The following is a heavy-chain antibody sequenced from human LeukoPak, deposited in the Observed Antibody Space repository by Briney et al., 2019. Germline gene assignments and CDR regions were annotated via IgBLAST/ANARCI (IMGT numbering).Heavy chain of an antibody. Sequence: WASVKVSCKASGYTFTGYYMHWVRQAPGQGLEWMGWINPNSGGTNYAQKLQGRVTMTRDTSIDTAYMQLSRLRSDDTAVYYCAKDRYGDYEAPFHYYMDAWGRGTTVTVSS. CDR2: INPNSGGT. D-gene: IGHD5-12*01. CDR3: AKDRYGDYEAPFHYYMDA. V-gene: IGHV1-2*02. J-gene: IGHJ6*03. CDR1: GYTFTGYY.